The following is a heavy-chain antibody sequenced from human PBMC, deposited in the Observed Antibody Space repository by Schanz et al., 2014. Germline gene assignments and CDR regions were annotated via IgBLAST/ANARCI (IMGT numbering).Heavy chain of an antibody. J-gene: IGHJ3*02. CDR3: AKAKSGAHGAFDI. D-gene: IGHD3-10*01. V-gene: IGHV3-11*05. Sequence: QVYLVESGGDLVKPGGSLRLSCAASGFTFSDYYMAWIRQAPGKGLEWVSHISGSSIHKNYADSVKGRFSISRDNGETSVYLQINSLRVEDTAVYYCAKAKSGAHGAFDIWGQGTMVTVAS. CDR1: GFTFSDYY. CDR2: ISGSSIHK.